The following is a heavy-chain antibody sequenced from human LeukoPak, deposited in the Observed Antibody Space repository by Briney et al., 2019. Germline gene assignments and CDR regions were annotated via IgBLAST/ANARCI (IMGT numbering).Heavy chain of an antibody. CDR1: GYTFTGYY. J-gene: IGHJ4*02. V-gene: IGHV1-2*02. CDR3: ARENVEMATISY. D-gene: IGHD5-24*01. Sequence: ASVKVSCKASGYTFTGYYMHWVRQAPGQGLEWMGWINPNSGGTNYAQKFQGRVTMTRDTSISTAYMELSRLRSDDTAVYYCARENVEMATISYWGQGTLVTVSS. CDR2: INPNSGGT.